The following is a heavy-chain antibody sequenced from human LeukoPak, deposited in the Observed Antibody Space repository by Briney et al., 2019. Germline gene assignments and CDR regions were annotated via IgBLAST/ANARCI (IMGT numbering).Heavy chain of an antibody. CDR1: GYTFTSYG. J-gene: IGHJ5*02. Sequence: GASVKVSCKASGYTFTSYGISWVRQAPGQGLEWMGWISAYNGNTNYAQKLQDRVTMTTDTSTSTAYMELRSLRSDDTAVYYCARVGRIVGATRWFDPWGQGTLVTVSS. CDR2: ISAYNGNT. V-gene: IGHV1-18*01. CDR3: ARVGRIVGATRWFDP. D-gene: IGHD1-26*01.